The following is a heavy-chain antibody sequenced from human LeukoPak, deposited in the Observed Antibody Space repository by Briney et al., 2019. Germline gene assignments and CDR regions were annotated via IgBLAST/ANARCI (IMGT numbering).Heavy chain of an antibody. CDR3: ARVSPNTVTTLQYFDY. CDR1: GFTFDDYG. CDR2: INRIGSIN. V-gene: IGHV3-20*04. J-gene: IGHJ4*02. Sequence: RPGGSLRLSCTGSGFTFDDYGMSWVRQVPGKGLEWVSGINRIGSINGNADSVKGRLTIARDNATGSLYLQMNSLRAEDTAVYYCARVSPNTVTTLQYFDYWGQGTLVTVSS. D-gene: IGHD4-17*01.